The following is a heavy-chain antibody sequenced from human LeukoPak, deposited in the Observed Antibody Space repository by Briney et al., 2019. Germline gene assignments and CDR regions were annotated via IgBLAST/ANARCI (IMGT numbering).Heavy chain of an antibody. J-gene: IGHJ5*02. CDR1: GGSFSGYY. D-gene: IGHD1-26*01. V-gene: IGHV4-59*08. CDR3: ARLISGVGGTPGANWFDP. CDR2: IYYTGST. Sequence: RPSETLSLTCAVYGGSFSGYYWSWIRQPPGKGLEWIGYIYYTGSTNYNPSLKSRLTISVDTSKNQFSLKLSSVTAADTAVYYCARLISGVGGTPGANWFDPWGQGSLVSVSS.